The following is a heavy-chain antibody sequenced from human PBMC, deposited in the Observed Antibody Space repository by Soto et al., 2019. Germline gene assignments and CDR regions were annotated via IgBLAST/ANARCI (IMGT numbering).Heavy chain of an antibody. J-gene: IGHJ4*02. V-gene: IGHV3-30*18. D-gene: IGHD3-3*01. CDR1: GFTFSSYG. CDR3: ANELFVFWSRYYSGFDY. CDR2: ISYDGSNK. Sequence: GSLRLSCAASGFTFSSYGMHWVRQAPGKGMEWVAVISYDGSNKYYADSVKGRFTISRDNSKNTLYLQMNSLRAEDTAVYYCANELFVFWSRYYSGFDYWGQGTLGTRFS.